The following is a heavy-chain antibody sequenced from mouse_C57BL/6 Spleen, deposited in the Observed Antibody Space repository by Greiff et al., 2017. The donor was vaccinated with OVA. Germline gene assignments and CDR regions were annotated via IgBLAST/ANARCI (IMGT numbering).Heavy chain of an antibody. CDR3: ARWGDYYGGY. CDR1: GYTFTSYW. Sequence: QVQLQQPGAELVRPGTSVKLSCKASGYTFTSYWMHWVKQRPGQGLEWIGVIDPSDSYTNYNQKFKGKATLTVDTSSSTAYMQLSSLTSEDSAVYYCARWGDYYGGYWGQGTTLTVSS. J-gene: IGHJ2*01. CDR2: IDPSDSYT. V-gene: IGHV1-59*01.